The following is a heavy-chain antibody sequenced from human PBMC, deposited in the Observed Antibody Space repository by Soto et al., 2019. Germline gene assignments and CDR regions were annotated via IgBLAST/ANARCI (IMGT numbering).Heavy chain of an antibody. D-gene: IGHD1-7*01. CDR1: GGSFSGYY. V-gene: IGHV4-34*01. CDR3: ASPRWNYIY. J-gene: IGHJ4*02. CDR2: MNDSGST. Sequence: QVQLQQWGAGLLKPSETLSLTCAVSGGSFSGYYWSWIRQTPGKGLEWIGEMNDSGSTKYNASLESLVAISVDTSKGHFSLTLTSVTAADTAVYYCASPRWNYIYWGQGTLVPVSS.